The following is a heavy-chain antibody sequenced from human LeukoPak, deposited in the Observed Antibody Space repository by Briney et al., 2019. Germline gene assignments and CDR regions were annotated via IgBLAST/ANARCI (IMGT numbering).Heavy chain of an antibody. Sequence: GASVKVSCKASGYTLTSYGISWVRQAPGQGLEWMGRIIPILGIANYAQKFQGRVTITADKSTSTAYMELSSLRSEDTAVYYCASGDPYSGSCRWFDPWGQGTLVTVSS. CDR3: ASGDPYSGSCRWFDP. V-gene: IGHV1-69*04. J-gene: IGHJ5*02. CDR1: GYTLTSYG. CDR2: IIPILGIA. D-gene: IGHD1-26*01.